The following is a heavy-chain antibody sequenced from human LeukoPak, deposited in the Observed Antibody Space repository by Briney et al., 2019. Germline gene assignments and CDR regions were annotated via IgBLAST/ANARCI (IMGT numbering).Heavy chain of an antibody. CDR1: GFTFSSCS. J-gene: IGHJ4*02. CDR2: IYSGGST. Sequence: PGGSLRLSCAASGFTFSSCSMNWVRQAPGKGLEWVSVIYSGGSTYYADSVKGRFTISRDNSKNTLYLQMNSLRAEDTAVYYCARVAYYFDYWGQGTLVTVSS. CDR3: ARVAYYFDY. V-gene: IGHV3-53*01.